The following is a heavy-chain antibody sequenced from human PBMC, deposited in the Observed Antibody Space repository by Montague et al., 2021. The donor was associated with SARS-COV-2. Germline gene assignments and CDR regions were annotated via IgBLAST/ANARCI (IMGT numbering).Heavy chain of an antibody. D-gene: IGHD3-22*01. Sequence: SETLSLTCTVSGDSVSSGAYYWSWIRQPPGKGLEWIAYIYHSGNTYTKSNPSLESRVSISVDTSKNQFSLMLTSGSAADTAVYYCAREYFDSSGLVWIDPWGQGTLVIVSS. CDR2: IYHSGNTYT. CDR3: AREYFDSSGLVWIDP. V-gene: IGHV4-61*08. CDR1: GDSVSSGAYY. J-gene: IGHJ5*02.